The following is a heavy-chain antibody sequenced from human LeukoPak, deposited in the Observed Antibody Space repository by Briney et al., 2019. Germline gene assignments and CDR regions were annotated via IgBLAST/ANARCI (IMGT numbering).Heavy chain of an antibody. CDR3: ARAPYSSGWADY. D-gene: IGHD6-19*01. V-gene: IGHV4-4*02. Sequence: SETLSLTCAVSGGSISSSSWWSWVRQPPGKGLEWIGEIYHSGSTNYNPSLKSRVTISVDKSKNQFSLKLSSVTAADTAVYYCARAPYSSGWADYWGQGTLVTVSS. CDR2: IYHSGST. CDR1: GGSISSSSW. J-gene: IGHJ4*02.